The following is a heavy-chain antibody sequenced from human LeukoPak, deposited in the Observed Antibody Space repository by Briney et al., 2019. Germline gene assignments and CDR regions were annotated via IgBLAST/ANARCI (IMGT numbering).Heavy chain of an antibody. J-gene: IGHJ6*02. CDR3: ARARYGDYYYGMDV. CDR1: GFSFSDYY. Sequence: GGSLRLSCTASGFSFSDYYMNWIREAPGKGLEWVSYISSSDSYTNYADSVKGRFTISRDNAKNSLYLQMNSLRAEDTAVYYCARARYGDYYYGMDVWGQGTTVTVSS. CDR2: ISSSDSYT. D-gene: IGHD4-17*01. V-gene: IGHV3-11*03.